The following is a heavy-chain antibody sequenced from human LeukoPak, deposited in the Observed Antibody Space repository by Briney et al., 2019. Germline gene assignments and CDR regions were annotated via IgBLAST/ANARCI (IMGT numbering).Heavy chain of an antibody. CDR1: GGTFRSYA. CDR2: IIPIFGTA. CDR3: AREGPLHDFWSGYYSDY. V-gene: IGHV1-69*05. J-gene: IGHJ4*02. D-gene: IGHD3-3*01. Sequence: SVKVSCKASGGTFRSYAISWVRQAPGQGLEWMGRIIPIFGTANYAQKFQGRVTITTDESTSTAYMELGSLRSEDTAVYYCAREGPLHDFWSGYYSDYWGQGTLVTVSS.